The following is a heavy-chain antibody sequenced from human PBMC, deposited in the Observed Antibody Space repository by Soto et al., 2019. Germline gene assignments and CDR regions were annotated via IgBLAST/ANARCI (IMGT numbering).Heavy chain of an antibody. Sequence: PSETLSLTCSVSGGSISSSTYYWAWIRQPPGKGLEWIGSVYYTGSTYYNPSLKSRVTISVDTSKKKFSLKLNSVTAADTAVYYCERTGGRGSPDYSGQGMLVTVSS. CDR3: ERTGGRGSPDY. CDR2: VYYTGST. CDR1: GGSISSSTYY. D-gene: IGHD3-10*01. V-gene: IGHV4-39*01. J-gene: IGHJ4*02.